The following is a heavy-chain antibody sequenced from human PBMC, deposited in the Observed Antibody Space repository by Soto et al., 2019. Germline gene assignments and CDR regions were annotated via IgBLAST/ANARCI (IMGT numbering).Heavy chain of an antibody. CDR3: ARTRDDYGDYVRWFDP. V-gene: IGHV4-30-2*01. J-gene: IGHJ5*02. CDR1: GGSISSGGYS. CDR2: IYHSGST. D-gene: IGHD4-17*01. Sequence: QLQLQESGSGLVKPSQTLSLTCAVSGGSISSGGYSWSWIRQPPGKGLEWIGYIYHSGSTYYNPSLKSRVTISVDRSKNQFSLKLSSVTAADTAVYYCARTRDDYGDYVRWFDPWGQGTLVTVSS.